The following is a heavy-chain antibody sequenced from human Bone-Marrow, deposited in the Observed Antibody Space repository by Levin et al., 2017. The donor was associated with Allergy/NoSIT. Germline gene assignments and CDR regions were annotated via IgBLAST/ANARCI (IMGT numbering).Heavy chain of an antibody. Sequence: LSLTCAASGFTFRSYSMNWVRQAPGKGLEWVSYISSSSSTIYYADSVKGRFTISRDNAKNSLYLQMNSLRDEDTAVYYCARTGLGYCSSTSCYYWYFDLWGRGTLVTVSS. J-gene: IGHJ2*01. CDR1: GFTFRSYS. D-gene: IGHD2-2*01. V-gene: IGHV3-48*02. CDR2: ISSSSSTI. CDR3: ARTGLGYCSSTSCYYWYFDL.